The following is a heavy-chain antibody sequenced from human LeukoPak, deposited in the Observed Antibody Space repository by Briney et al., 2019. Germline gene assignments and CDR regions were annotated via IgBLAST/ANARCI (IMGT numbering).Heavy chain of an antibody. J-gene: IGHJ6*04. V-gene: IGHV3-48*03. Sequence: GGSLRLSCAASGFTFSSYEMNWVRQAPGKGLEWVSSGGSTIYYADSVKGRFTISRDNAKNSLYLQMNSLRAEDTAVYYCAELGITMIGGVWGKGTTVTISS. CDR3: AELGITMIGGV. D-gene: IGHD3-10*02. CDR2: SSGGSTI. CDR1: GFTFSSYE.